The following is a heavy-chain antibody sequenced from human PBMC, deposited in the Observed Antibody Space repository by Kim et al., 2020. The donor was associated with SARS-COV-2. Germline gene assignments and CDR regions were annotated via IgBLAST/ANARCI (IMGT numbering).Heavy chain of an antibody. CDR3: ASSMGSGSPLVGY. CDR1: GGSFSGYY. J-gene: IGHJ4*02. Sequence: SETLSLTCAVYGGSFSGYYWSWIRQPPGKGLEWIGEINHSGSTNYNPSLKSRVTISVDTSKNQFSLKLSSVTAADTAVYYCASSMGSGSPLVGYWGQGTL. CDR2: INHSGST. V-gene: IGHV4-34*01. D-gene: IGHD3-10*01.